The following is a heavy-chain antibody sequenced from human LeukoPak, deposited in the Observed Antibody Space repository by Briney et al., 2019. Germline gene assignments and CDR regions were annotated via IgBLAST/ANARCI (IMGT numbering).Heavy chain of an antibody. V-gene: IGHV4-38-2*01. CDR2: IYHSGST. CDR1: GYSISSSYY. Sequence: SETLSLTCAVSGYSISSSYYWGWLRQPPGQGLEWIGTIYHSGSTHYNPSLKSRVTLSVDTSKNQFSLKLRSVTAADTAVYYCASLPSNTVTHDYWGQGTLLTVSS. D-gene: IGHD4-11*01. J-gene: IGHJ4*02. CDR3: ASLPSNTVTHDY.